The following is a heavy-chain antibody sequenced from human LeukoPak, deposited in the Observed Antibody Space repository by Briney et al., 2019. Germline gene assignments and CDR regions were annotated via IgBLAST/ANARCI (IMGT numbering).Heavy chain of an antibody. V-gene: IGHV3-23*01. J-gene: IGHJ5*02. D-gene: IGHD2-8*01. Sequence: GGSLRLSCAASGFTFSSYAMSWVRQAPGKGLEWVSAISGSGDGTYYADSVKGRFTISRDNSKNTLYLQMSGLRAEDTAVYYCAKEPSYCANGVCYSRVFDRWGQGTLVTVSS. CDR1: GFTFSSYA. CDR2: ISGSGDGT. CDR3: AKEPSYCANGVCYSRVFDR.